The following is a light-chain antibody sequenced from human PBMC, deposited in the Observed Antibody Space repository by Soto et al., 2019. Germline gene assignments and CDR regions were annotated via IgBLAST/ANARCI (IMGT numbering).Light chain of an antibody. V-gene: IGLV2-8*01. CDR2: EVN. CDR3: NSYAGSNNLV. CDR1: SSDVGGYNY. Sequence: QSALTQPPSASGSPGQSVTISCTGTSSDVGGYNYVSWYQQHPAKAPKLMIYEVNKRPSGVPDRFSGSKSDNTASLTVSGLQAEDEADYYCNSYAGSNNLVFGGGPKLTVL. J-gene: IGLJ2*01.